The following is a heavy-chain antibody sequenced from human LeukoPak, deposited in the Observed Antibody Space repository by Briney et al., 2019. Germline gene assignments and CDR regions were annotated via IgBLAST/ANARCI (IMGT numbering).Heavy chain of an antibody. CDR1: GYTFTIYD. Sequence: RASVKVSCKASGYTFTIYDINWVRQATGQGLEWMGLMNPNSGNTGYSQNFQGRVTMTRNTSINTAYMELSSLRSADTAVYYCARAGQQLVLVPEYWGQGTLVTVSS. V-gene: IGHV1-8*01. J-gene: IGHJ4*02. D-gene: IGHD6-13*01. CDR2: MNPNSGNT. CDR3: ARAGQQLVLVPEY.